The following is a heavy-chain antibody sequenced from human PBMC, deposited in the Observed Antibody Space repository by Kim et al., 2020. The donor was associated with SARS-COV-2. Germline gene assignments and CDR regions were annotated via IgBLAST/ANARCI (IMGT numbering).Heavy chain of an antibody. CDR1: GYSINSGFD. J-gene: IGHJ4*02. CDR3: ASDYRPGPYDS. V-gene: IGHV4-38-2*02. Sequence: SETLSLTCTVSGYSINSGFDWGWIRQSPQKGLEWIASIYHSGKTYYNPSLKSRVTISADTSENHISLNLRSVTAADAAVYYCASDYRPGPYDSWGQGILV. CDR2: IYHSGKT.